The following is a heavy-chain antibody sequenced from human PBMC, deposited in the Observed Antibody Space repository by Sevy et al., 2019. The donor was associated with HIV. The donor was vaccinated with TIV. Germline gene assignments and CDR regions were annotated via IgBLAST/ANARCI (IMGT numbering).Heavy chain of an antibody. Sequence: GGSLRLSCAASGFTFSSYAMHWVRQAPGKGLEWVAVISYDGSNKYYADSVKGRFTISRDNSKNTLYLQMNSLRAEDTAVYYCARGSLWRVIKGYFDYWGQGALVTVSS. CDR2: ISYDGSNK. CDR3: ARGSLWRVIKGYFDY. V-gene: IGHV3-30-3*01. D-gene: IGHD3-10*01. J-gene: IGHJ4*02. CDR1: GFTFSSYA.